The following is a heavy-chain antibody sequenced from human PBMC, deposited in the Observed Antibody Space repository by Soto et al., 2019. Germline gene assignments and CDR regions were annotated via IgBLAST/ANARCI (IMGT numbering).Heavy chain of an antibody. CDR1: GGTFSGYA. V-gene: IGHV1-69*01. CDR2: IIPLLGIT. D-gene: IGHD1-20*01. J-gene: IGHJ1*01. CDR3: ARDPRSITGTTSSEDFQH. Sequence: QAQLMQSGAEVKKPGSSEKVSCKASGGTFSGYAINWVRQAPGQGLEWMGGIIPLLGITDYGQKFQGRITIAADESTGTAYMDLRGLRSEDTAVYYCARDPRSITGTTSSEDFQHWGQGTLVSVSS.